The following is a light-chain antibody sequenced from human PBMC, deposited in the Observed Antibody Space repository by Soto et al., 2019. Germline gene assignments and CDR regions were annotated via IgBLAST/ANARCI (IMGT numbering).Light chain of an antibody. CDR1: SSDVGTYDL. J-gene: IGLJ3*02. CDR3: CSLAGSNSWV. V-gene: IGLV2-23*01. CDR2: EAT. Sequence: QSALTQPASVSGSPGQSITISCTGTSSDVGTYDLVSWYQHHPGAAPKLMIYEATRLPSGISNRFSGSKSGNTASLTISGLQAEDEADYYCCSLAGSNSWVFGGGTKLTVL.